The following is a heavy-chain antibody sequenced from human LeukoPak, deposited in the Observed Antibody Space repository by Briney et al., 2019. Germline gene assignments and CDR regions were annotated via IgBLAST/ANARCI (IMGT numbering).Heavy chain of an antibody. V-gene: IGHV4-59*01. CDR1: GGSIISYY. CDR2: IYYSGTT. J-gene: IGHJ5*02. D-gene: IGHD4-17*01. CDR3: VRSKSGTYGWFDP. Sequence: PSETLSLTCTVSGGSIISYYWSWIRQPPGKGLEWIGYIYYSGTTNYNPSLKSRVTISVDTSKNRFSLKVNSVTAADTAVYYCVRSKSGTYGWFDPWGQGTLVTVSS.